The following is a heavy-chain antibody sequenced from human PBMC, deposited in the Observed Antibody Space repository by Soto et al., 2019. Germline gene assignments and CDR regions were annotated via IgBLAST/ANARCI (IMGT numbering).Heavy chain of an antibody. CDR2: IKSDGSIT. CDR1: GFSFSNYR. Sequence: EVQLVESGGGLVQPGGSLRLSCAASGFSFSNYRMHWVRQAPGKGLVWVARIKSDGSITGYADSVKGRFTISRDNAKNTLFLQMDSLRVEDTAVYYCAREGYSNYDFYYLYMNAWGKGTTVTVSS. J-gene: IGHJ6*03. D-gene: IGHD4-4*01. CDR3: AREGYSNYDFYYLYMNA. V-gene: IGHV3-74*01.